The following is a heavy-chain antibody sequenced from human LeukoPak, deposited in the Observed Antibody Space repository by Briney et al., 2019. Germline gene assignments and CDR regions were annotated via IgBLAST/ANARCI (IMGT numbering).Heavy chain of an antibody. D-gene: IGHD6-13*01. Sequence: GGSLRLSCAASGFTFSSYWMSWVRQAPGKGLEWVANIKQDGGEKYYVDSVKVRFTISRDNAKNSLYLQMNSLRAEDTAVYYCARDGSIAAAGTIIDYWGQGTLVTVSS. V-gene: IGHV3-7*01. CDR2: IKQDGGEK. CDR1: GFTFSSYW. CDR3: ARDGSIAAAGTIIDY. J-gene: IGHJ4*02.